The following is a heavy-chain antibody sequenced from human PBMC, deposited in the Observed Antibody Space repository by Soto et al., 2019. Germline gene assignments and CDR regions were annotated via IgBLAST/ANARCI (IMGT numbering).Heavy chain of an antibody. V-gene: IGHV4-31*03. J-gene: IGHJ4*02. CDR1: GGSISSGGYY. D-gene: IGHD3-10*01. CDR2: IYYSGST. Sequence: QVQLQESGPGLVKPSQTLSLTCTVSGGSISSGGYYWSWIRQHPGKGLEWIGYIYYSGSTYYNPSLKSRVTISVVTSNNQVSLTLSSVTAADTAVYYGASVTFRGPFRGALEVDYLGQETLVTVSS. CDR3: ASVTFRGPFRGALEVDY.